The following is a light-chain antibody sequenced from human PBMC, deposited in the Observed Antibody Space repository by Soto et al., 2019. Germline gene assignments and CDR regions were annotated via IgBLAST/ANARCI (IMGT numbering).Light chain of an antibody. V-gene: IGKV1-5*01. CDR2: DAS. CDR3: QQSNSYPYT. Sequence: DIQMTQSPSTLSASVGDRVTITCRASQTINSWLAWYQQKPGKAPNLLIYDASSLESGVPSRFSGSGSGTDFTLTISSLQPDDFATYYCQQSNSYPYTFGQGTKLEIK. CDR1: QTINSW. J-gene: IGKJ2*01.